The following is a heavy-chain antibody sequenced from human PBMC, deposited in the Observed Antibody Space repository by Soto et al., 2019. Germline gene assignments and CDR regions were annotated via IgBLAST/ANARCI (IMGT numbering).Heavy chain of an antibody. CDR1: GXTFSSYS. Sequence: GGSLRLSCAASGXTFSSYSMNWVRQAPGKGLEWVSSISSSSSYIYYADSVKGRFTISRDNAKNSLYLQMNSLRAEDTAVYYCARATLTTVTQYYFDYWGQGTLVTVSS. CDR3: ARATLTTVTQYYFDY. V-gene: IGHV3-21*01. CDR2: ISSSSSYI. J-gene: IGHJ4*02. D-gene: IGHD4-4*01.